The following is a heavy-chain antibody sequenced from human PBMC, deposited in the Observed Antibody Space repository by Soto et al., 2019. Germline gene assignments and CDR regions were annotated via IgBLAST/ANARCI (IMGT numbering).Heavy chain of an antibody. D-gene: IGHD6-19*01. CDR2: ILYSGST. J-gene: IGHJ4*02. Sequence: QLQLQESGPGLVKPSETLSLTCIVSGGSITRNNHYWGRIRQSPGMGLVWIGSILYSGSTNYNPSLKSRVTLSVETSKNQFSLKMSSVTAADTAVYYCARLGSSGWYQGSYFDYWGQGTLVTVSA. V-gene: IGHV4-39*01. CDR1: GGSITRNNHY. CDR3: ARLGSSGWYQGSYFDY.